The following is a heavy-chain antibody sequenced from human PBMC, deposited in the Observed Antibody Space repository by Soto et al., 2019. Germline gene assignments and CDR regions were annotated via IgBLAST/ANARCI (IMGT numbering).Heavy chain of an antibody. D-gene: IGHD3-22*01. CDR3: AREARVYDSSGSPPPGLGGFDY. Sequence: PSETLSLTCTVSGGSISSYYWSWIRQPPGKGLEWIGYIYYSGSTNYNPSLKSRVTISVDTSKNQFSLKLSSVTAADTAVYYCAREARVYDSSGSPPPGLGGFDYWGQGTLVTVSS. J-gene: IGHJ4*02. V-gene: IGHV4-59*01. CDR2: IYYSGST. CDR1: GGSISSYY.